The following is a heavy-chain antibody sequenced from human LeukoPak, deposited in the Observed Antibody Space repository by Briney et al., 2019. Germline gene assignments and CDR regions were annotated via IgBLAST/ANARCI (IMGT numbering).Heavy chain of an antibody. V-gene: IGHV3-23*01. D-gene: IGHD1-26*01. CDR3: AKESDSAFDY. CDR2: ISGSAAAT. Sequence: GGSLRLSCAAPGFTFSNYAMTWVRQAPGKGLEWVSSISGSAAATYYADSVKGRVTISRDDSTNTLYLQMNRLRADDTAVYYCAKESDSAFDYWGQGTLVTVSS. J-gene: IGHJ4*02. CDR1: GFTFSNYA.